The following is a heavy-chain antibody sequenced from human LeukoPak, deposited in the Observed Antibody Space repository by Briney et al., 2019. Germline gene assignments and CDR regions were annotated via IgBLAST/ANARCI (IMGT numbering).Heavy chain of an antibody. J-gene: IGHJ4*02. CDR3: ARAGYCSGGSCYGSDY. Sequence: GRSLRLSCAASGFTFSSYGMHWVRQAPGKGLEWVAAIWNDGSIQYYADSVKGRFTISRDNSKNTLYLQMDSLRAEDTAVYDCARAGYCSGGSCYGSDYWGQGTLVSVSS. V-gene: IGHV3-33*01. CDR2: IWNDGSIQ. CDR1: GFTFSSYG. D-gene: IGHD2-15*01.